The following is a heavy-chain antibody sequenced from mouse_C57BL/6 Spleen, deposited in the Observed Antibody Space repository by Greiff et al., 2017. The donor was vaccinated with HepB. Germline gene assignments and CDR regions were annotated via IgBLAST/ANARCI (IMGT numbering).Heavy chain of an antibody. CDR1: GYTFTSYW. Sequence: VQLQQSGAEFVMPGASVKLSCKASGYTFTSYWMHWVKQRPGQGLEWIGEIDPSDSYTNYNQKFKGKSTLTVDKSSSTAYMQLSSLTSEDSAVYYCARSGLNWDEGFAYWGQGTLVTVSA. D-gene: IGHD4-1*01. J-gene: IGHJ3*01. CDR3: ARSGLNWDEGFAY. V-gene: IGHV1-69*01. CDR2: IDPSDSYT.